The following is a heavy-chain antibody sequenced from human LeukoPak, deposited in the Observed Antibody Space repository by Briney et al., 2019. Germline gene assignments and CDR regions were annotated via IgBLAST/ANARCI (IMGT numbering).Heavy chain of an antibody. CDR3: ARRTSDYGDYDRGVSFFDY. V-gene: IGHV4-59*08. Sequence: SETLSLTCTVSGGSTSSYYWSWIRQPPGKGLEWIGYIYYSGSTNYNPSLKSRVTISVDTSKNQFSLELSSVTAADTAVYYCARRTSDYGDYDRGVSFFDYWGQGTLVTVSS. CDR2: IYYSGST. D-gene: IGHD4-17*01. CDR1: GGSTSSYY. J-gene: IGHJ4*02.